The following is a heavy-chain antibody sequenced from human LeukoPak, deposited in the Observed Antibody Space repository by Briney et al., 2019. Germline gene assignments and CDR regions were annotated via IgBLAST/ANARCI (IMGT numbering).Heavy chain of an antibody. J-gene: IGHJ2*01. V-gene: IGHV1-69*13. CDR2: IIPVVPTT. D-gene: IGHD3-16*01. CDR1: GGPLSSYS. CDR3: ARGPLNWGRGYFDL. Sequence: SVKVSCKASGGPLSSYSFIWVRQAPGQGLEWMGGIIPVVPTTIYAQRFQDRVTFTADDSTSTAYMEMSGLTSEDTAVYYCARGPLNWGRGYFDLWGRGTLVTVSS.